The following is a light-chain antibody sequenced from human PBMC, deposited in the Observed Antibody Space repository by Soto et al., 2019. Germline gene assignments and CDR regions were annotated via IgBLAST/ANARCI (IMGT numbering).Light chain of an antibody. V-gene: IGKV1-5*03. CDR1: QSINSW. J-gene: IGKJ1*01. Sequence: DIQMTESPSTLSASVGDRVTMTCRSSQSINSWLAWYQQKPGKGPTLLIYRASRLESGVPSRFSGSGSGTEFTLTISSLQPDDFATYYCQQYNSYSGTFGQGTKVDIK. CDR3: QQYNSYSGT. CDR2: RAS.